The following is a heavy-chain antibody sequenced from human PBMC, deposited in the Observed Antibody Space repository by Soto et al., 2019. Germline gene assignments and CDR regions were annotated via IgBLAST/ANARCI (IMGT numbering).Heavy chain of an antibody. CDR2: ISGSSGTI. J-gene: IGHJ4*02. CDR3: ARAPGSGGFRPYYIAS. CDR1: GFTFSDYY. D-gene: IGHD3-10*01. Sequence: QVQLVESGGGLVKPGGSLRLSCSASGFTFSDYYMNWIRQAPGKGLEWIAYISGSSGTIYYADSVRGRFTISRDNAKNSLYRQRSSLRAEATALYYWARAPGSGGFRPYYIASWGQGTLGTVSS. V-gene: IGHV3-11*01.